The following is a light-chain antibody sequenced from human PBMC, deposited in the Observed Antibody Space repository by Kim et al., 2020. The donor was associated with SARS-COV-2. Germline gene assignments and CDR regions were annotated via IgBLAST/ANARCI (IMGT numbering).Light chain of an antibody. Sequence: GQKVTISCSGSRSNIGNNYIYWYQQLPETAPKLLIYDNNKRPSGIPDRFSGSKSGTSATLGITGLQTGDEADYYCGTWDSSLSAVIFGGGTQLTVL. CDR2: DNN. J-gene: IGLJ2*01. CDR1: RSNIGNNY. CDR3: GTWDSSLSAVI. V-gene: IGLV1-51*01.